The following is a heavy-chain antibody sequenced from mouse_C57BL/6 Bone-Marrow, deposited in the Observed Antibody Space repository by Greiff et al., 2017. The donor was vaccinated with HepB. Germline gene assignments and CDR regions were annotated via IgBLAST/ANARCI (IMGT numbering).Heavy chain of an antibody. D-gene: IGHD2-12*01. J-gene: IGHJ2*01. CDR3: ARRAYYSCDY. Sequence: QVQLQQSGAELVRPGASVTLSCKASGYTFTDYEMHWVKQTPVHGLEWIGAIDPETGGTAYNQKFKGKATLTVDKSSSTAYMQLSSLTSEDSAVYYCARRAYYSCDYWGQGTTLTVSS. CDR1: GYTFTDYE. V-gene: IGHV1-15*01. CDR2: IDPETGGT.